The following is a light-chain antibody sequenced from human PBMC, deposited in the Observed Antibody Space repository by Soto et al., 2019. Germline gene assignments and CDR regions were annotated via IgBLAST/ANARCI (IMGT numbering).Light chain of an antibody. Sequence: DIVMTQSPDSLAVSLGERATINCKSSQSVLYSSNNKNYLAWYQQKPGQPPKLLIYWASTRESGVPDRFSGSGSGTDFTPTISSLQAEDVALSYYQQYYSTHLHTFGGGTKVEIK. CDR1: QSVLYSSNNKNY. CDR2: WAS. CDR3: QQYYSTHLHT. J-gene: IGKJ4*01. V-gene: IGKV4-1*01.